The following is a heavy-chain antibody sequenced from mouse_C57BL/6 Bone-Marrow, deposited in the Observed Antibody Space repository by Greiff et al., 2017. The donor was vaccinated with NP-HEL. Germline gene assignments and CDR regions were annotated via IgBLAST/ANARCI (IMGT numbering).Heavy chain of an antibody. CDR3: TLRITTVVATDAMDY. Sequence: DVKLVESGGGLVQPGGSMKLSCAASGFTFSDAWMDWVRQSPEKGLEWVAEIRNKANNHATYYAESVKGRFTISRDDSKSSVYLQMNSLRAEDTGIYYCTLRITTVVATDAMDYWGQGTSVTVSS. J-gene: IGHJ4*01. V-gene: IGHV6-6*01. CDR2: IRNKANNHAT. CDR1: GFTFSDAW. D-gene: IGHD1-1*01.